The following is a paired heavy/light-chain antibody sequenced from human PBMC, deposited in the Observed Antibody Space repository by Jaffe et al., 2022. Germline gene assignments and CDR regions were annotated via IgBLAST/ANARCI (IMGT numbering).Heavy chain of an antibody. D-gene: IGHD2-15*01. CDR2: ISGSGGST. V-gene: IGHV3-23*01. CDR3: AKDVLVVVAATPDYWYFDL. CDR1: GFTFSSYA. Sequence: EVQLLESGGGLVQPGGSLRLSCAASGFTFSSYAMSWVRQAPGKGLEWVSAISGSGGSTYYADSVKGRFTISRDNSKNTLYLQMNSLRAEDTAVYYCAKDVLVVVAATPDYWYFDLWGRGTLVTVSS. J-gene: IGHJ2*01.
Light chain of an antibody. J-gene: IGLJ1*01. V-gene: IGLV3-9*01. CDR2: RDS. CDR1: NIGSKN. CDR3: QVWDSSSYV. Sequence: SYELTQPLSVSVALGQTARITCGGNNIGSKNVHWYQQKPGQAPVLVIYRDSNRPSGIPERFSGSNSGNTATLTISRAQAGDEADYYCQVWDSSSYVFGTGTKVTVL.